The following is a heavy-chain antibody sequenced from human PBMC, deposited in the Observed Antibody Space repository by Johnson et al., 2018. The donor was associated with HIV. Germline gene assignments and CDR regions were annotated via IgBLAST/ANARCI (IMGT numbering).Heavy chain of an antibody. Sequence: QVQLVESGGGVVQPGRSLRVSCAASGFTFSNYAMHWVRQAPGKGLEWVAVVSYDGSNKYNAASVKGRFTISRDNSKKKLYLQMNSLGSEDTAVDYCARGGDYWEVIAFDIWGQGTMVTVSS. CDR2: VSYDGSNK. CDR3: ARGGDYWEVIAFDI. D-gene: IGHD1-26*01. V-gene: IGHV3-30-3*01. CDR1: GFTFSNYA. J-gene: IGHJ3*02.